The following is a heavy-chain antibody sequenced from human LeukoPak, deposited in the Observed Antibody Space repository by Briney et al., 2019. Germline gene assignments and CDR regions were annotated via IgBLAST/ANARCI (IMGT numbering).Heavy chain of an antibody. V-gene: IGHV1-18*01. CDR1: GYTFTSYG. CDR2: ISAYNGNT. Sequence: ASVKVSCKASGYTFTSYGISWVRQAPGQGLEWMGWISAYNGNTNYAQKLQGRVTMTTDTSTSTAYMELRSLRPDDTAVYYCARANFGYCSGGSCYTYFDYWGQGTLVTVSS. D-gene: IGHD2-15*01. J-gene: IGHJ4*02. CDR3: ARANFGYCSGGSCYTYFDY.